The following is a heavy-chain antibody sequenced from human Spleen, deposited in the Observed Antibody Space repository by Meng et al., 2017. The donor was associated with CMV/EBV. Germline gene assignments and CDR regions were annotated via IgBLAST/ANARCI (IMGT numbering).Heavy chain of an antibody. J-gene: IGHJ4*02. CDR2: ISFDGSNK. CDR1: GFTFRSYW. V-gene: IGHV3-30-3*01. CDR3: ARQFCSTSSCYIYYFDS. D-gene: IGHD2-2*01. Sequence: GESLKISCAASGFTFRSYWMNWVRQAPGKGLEWVAVISFDGSNKYYADSAKGRLTVSRDNSQNTLYLQMNSLRTEDTAVYYCARQFCSTSSCYIYYFDSWGQGTLVTVSS.